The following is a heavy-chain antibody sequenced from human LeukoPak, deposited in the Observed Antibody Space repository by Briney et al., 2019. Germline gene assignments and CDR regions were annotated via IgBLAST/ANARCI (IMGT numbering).Heavy chain of an antibody. CDR3: ARDGTMVRGVRYADYYYYYYMDV. CDR2: ISRSGSTI. CDR1: GFTFSDYY. D-gene: IGHD3-10*01. J-gene: IGHJ6*03. Sequence: GGSLRLSCAASGFTFSDYYMSWIRQAPGKGLEWVSYISRSGSTIYYADSVKGRFTISRDNAKNSLYLQMNSLRAEDTAVYYCARDGTMVRGVRYADYYYYYYMDVWGKGTTVTVSS. V-gene: IGHV3-11*01.